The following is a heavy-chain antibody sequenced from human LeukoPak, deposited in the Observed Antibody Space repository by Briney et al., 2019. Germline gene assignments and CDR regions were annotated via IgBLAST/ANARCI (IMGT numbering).Heavy chain of an antibody. D-gene: IGHD2-2*01. CDR3: ARGEIVVVPAASYYYYYGMDV. Sequence: ASVKVFCKASGYTFTSYGISWVRQAPGQGLEWMGWISAYNGNTNYAQKLQGRVTMTTDTSTSTAYMELRSLRSDDTAVYYCARGEIVVVPAASYYYYYGMDVWGQGTTVTVSS. J-gene: IGHJ6*02. CDR1: GYTFTSYG. CDR2: ISAYNGNT. V-gene: IGHV1-18*01.